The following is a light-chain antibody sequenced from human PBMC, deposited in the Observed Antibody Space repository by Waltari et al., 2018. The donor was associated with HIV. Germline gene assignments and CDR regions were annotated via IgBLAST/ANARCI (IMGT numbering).Light chain of an antibody. V-gene: IGLV2-23*02. CDR2: EVT. J-gene: IGLJ3*02. CDR3: CAYAGSGTWV. Sequence: QSALTQPASVSGSPGQSITISCAGASNDAGYYNLVSWYQQHPGKAPKLVIYEVTKRPSGYSHRFSGAKSGNMASLTISGLQGEDEADYYCCAYAGSGTWVFGGGTKVTVL. CDR1: SNDAGYYNL.